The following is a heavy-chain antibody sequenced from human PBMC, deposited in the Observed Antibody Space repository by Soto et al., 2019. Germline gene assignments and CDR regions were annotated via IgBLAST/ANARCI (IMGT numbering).Heavy chain of an antibody. Sequence: QVQLQESGPGLVKPSGTLSLTCAVSGDSVSSPYWWCWVRQPPGKGLGWLGEVFHTGTTSYNPSLRSRVTLSIDKSNNLFSLALSSVTAADTAVYYCARSAGWYAVHSWGPGTLVVVSS. D-gene: IGHD6-19*01. V-gene: IGHV4-4*02. CDR3: ARSAGWYAVHS. CDR2: VFHTGTT. CDR1: GDSVSSPYW. J-gene: IGHJ4*02.